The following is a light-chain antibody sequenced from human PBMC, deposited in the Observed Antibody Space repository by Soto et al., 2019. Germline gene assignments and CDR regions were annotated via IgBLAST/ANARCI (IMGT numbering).Light chain of an antibody. CDR3: CSYAGNFIFV. J-gene: IGLJ1*01. V-gene: IGLV2-11*01. CDR2: DVI. CDR1: SSDVGAHNY. Sequence: QSALTQPRSVSGSPGQSVTISCTGTSSDVGAHNYVSWYQQHPGKAPRLMIYDVIKRPSGVPDRFSGSKSGNTASLTISGLQADDEADYYCCSYAGNFIFVFGTGTKVTVL.